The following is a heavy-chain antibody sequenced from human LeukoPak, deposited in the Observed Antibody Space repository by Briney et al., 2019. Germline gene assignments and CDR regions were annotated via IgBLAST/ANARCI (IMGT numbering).Heavy chain of an antibody. CDR2: INPSGGST. J-gene: IGHJ4*02. D-gene: IGHD3-3*01. Sequence: GASVKVSCKASGYTFTSYYMHWVRQAPGQGLEWMGIINPSGGSTSYAQKFQGRVTMTRDTSTSTVYMELSSLRSEDTAVYYCARERGPNYDFWSSLFDYWGQGTLVTVSS. V-gene: IGHV1-46*01. CDR1: GYTFTSYY. CDR3: ARERGPNYDFWSSLFDY.